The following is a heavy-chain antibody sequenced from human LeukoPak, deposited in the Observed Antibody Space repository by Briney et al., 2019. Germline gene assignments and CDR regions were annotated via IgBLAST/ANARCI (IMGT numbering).Heavy chain of an antibody. V-gene: IGHV3-23*01. CDR1: GFSFNSYT. D-gene: IGHD5-18*01. CDR3: AKVGEYSYLDY. Sequence: GGSLRLSCLASGFSFNSYTMDWVREAPGKGLEWVSAISGSGGSTYYADSVKGRFTISRDNSKNTLYLQMNSLRAEDTAVYYCAKVGEYSYLDYWGQGTLVTVSS. CDR2: ISGSGGST. J-gene: IGHJ4*02.